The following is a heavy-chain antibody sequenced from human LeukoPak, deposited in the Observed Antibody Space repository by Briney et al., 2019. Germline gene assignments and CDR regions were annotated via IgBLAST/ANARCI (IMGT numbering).Heavy chain of an antibody. D-gene: IGHD3-22*01. J-gene: IGHJ3*02. CDR2: IYTSGST. CDR3: AREDSSGYYHDAFDI. CDR1: GGSISSYY. V-gene: IGHV4-4*07. Sequence: SETLSLTCTVSGGSISSYYWSWIRQPAGKGLEWIGRIYTSGSTNYNPSLKSRVTMSVDTSKNQFSLKLSSVTAADTAVYYRAREDSSGYYHDAFDIWGQGTMVTVSS.